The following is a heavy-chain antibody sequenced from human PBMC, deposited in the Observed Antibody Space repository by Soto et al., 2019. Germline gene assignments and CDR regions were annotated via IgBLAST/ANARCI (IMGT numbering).Heavy chain of an antibody. V-gene: IGHV1-69*13. J-gene: IGHJ3*02. CDR3: AREGGYGSGSYYRNDAFDI. CDR1: GGTFSSYA. D-gene: IGHD3-10*01. Sequence: ASVKVSCKASGGTFSSYAISWVRRAPGQGLEWMGGIIPIFGTANYAQKFQGRVTITADESTSTAYMELSSLRSEDTAVYYCAREGGYGSGSYYRNDAFDIWGQGTMVTVSS. CDR2: IIPIFGTA.